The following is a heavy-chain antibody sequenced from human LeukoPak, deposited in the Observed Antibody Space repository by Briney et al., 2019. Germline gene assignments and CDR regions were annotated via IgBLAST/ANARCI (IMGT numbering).Heavy chain of an antibody. D-gene: IGHD3-22*01. CDR2: ISGSGGST. Sequence: GGSLRLSCAASGFTFSSYGMSWVRQAPGKGLEWVSAISGSGGSTYYADSVKGRFTISRDNSKNTLYLQMNSLRAEDTAVYYCAKARGENDSSGYYYFDYWGQGTLVTVSS. V-gene: IGHV3-23*01. J-gene: IGHJ4*02. CDR1: GFTFSSYG. CDR3: AKARGENDSSGYYYFDY.